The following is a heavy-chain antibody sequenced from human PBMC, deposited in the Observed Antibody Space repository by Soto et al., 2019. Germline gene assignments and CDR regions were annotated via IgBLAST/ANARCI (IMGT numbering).Heavy chain of an antibody. CDR1: GYTFTSYG. V-gene: IGHV1-18*01. D-gene: IGHD1-26*01. J-gene: IGHJ4*02. CDR3: ARDRKGDRGSYFNY. CDR2: ISAYNGNT. Sequence: ASVKGSCKASGYTFTSYGISWVRQAPGQGLEWMGWISAYNGNTNYAQKLQGRVTMTTDTSTSTAYMELRSLRSDDTAVYYCARDRKGDRGSYFNYWGQRTLVTVSS.